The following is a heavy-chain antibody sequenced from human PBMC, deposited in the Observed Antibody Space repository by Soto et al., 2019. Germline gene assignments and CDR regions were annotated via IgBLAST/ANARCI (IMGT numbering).Heavy chain of an antibody. CDR1: GYTFTNYA. Sequence: QVQLVQSGAEVKRPGASVKVSCKASGYTFTNYAIHWVRQAPGQRLDWMGWIIAGNGNTKYSQKYRGRVTITRDTSASTAYMELSSLRSEDTSVYYCARGFRASGSTIDYWGQGTLVTVSS. CDR3: ARGFRASGSTIDY. V-gene: IGHV1-3*01. J-gene: IGHJ4*02. CDR2: IIAGNGNT. D-gene: IGHD3-10*01.